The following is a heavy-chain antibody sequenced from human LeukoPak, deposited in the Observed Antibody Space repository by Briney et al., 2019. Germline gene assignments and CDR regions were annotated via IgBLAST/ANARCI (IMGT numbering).Heavy chain of an antibody. J-gene: IGHJ4*02. CDR3: APWFGELLFDY. CDR1: GGTFSSYA. D-gene: IGHD3-10*01. V-gene: IGHV1-69*13. CDR2: IIPIFGTA. Sequence: GASVKVSCKASGGTFSSYAISWVRQAPGQGLEWMGGIIPIFGTANYAQKFQGRVTITADESTSTAYMELSSLRSEDTAVYYCAPWFGELLFDYWGQGTLVTVSS.